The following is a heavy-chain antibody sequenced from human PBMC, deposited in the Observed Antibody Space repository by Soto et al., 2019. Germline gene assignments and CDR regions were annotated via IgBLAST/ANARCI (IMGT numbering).Heavy chain of an antibody. D-gene: IGHD3-3*01. CDR3: ARDLPCFITFFGLLTRFDP. CDR2: INAGNGNT. Sequence: AVKVSCKASGYTFTSYGLHWVRQAPGQRLEGMGWINAGNGNTKYSQKFQGRVTITRDTSASTAYMELSRLRSEDTAVYYCARDLPCFITFFGLLTRFDPSRQGPLVPVSS. J-gene: IGHJ5*02. CDR1: GYTFTSYG. V-gene: IGHV1-3*01.